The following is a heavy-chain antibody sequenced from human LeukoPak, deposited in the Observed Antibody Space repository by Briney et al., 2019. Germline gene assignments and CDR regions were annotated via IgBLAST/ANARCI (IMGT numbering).Heavy chain of an antibody. CDR2: INWNGGST. V-gene: IGHV3-20*04. CDR3: AKSPVPVQLERAPFDY. J-gene: IGHJ4*02. Sequence: GGSLRLSCAASGFTFDDYGMSWVRQAPGKGLEWVSGINWNGGSTGYADSVKGRFTISRDNAKNSLYLQMNSLRAEDTALYYCAKSPVPVQLERAPFDYWGQGTLVTVSS. CDR1: GFTFDDYG. D-gene: IGHD1-1*01.